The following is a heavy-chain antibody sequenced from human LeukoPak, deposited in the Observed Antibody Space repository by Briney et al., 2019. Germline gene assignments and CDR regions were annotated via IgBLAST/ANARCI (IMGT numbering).Heavy chain of an antibody. Sequence: ASVKVSCKASGYTFTSYGISWVRQAPGQGLEWMGWISAYNGNTNYAQKLQGRVTMTTDTSTSTAYMELRSLRSDDTAVYYCARDGIQYYYGSGGYYDYWGQGTLVTVSS. V-gene: IGHV1-18*04. CDR2: ISAYNGNT. CDR1: GYTFTSYG. D-gene: IGHD3-10*01. CDR3: ARDGIQYYYGSGGYYDY. J-gene: IGHJ4*02.